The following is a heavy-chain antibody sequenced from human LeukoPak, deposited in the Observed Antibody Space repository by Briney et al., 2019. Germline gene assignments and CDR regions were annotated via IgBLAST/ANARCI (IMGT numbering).Heavy chain of an antibody. CDR2: IIPIFGTA. CDR1: GGTFSSYA. CDR3: ARCPYDSSGYRMFDP. D-gene: IGHD3-22*01. Sequence: SVKGSCKASGGTFSSYAISWVRQAPGQGLEWMGGIIPIFGTANYAQKFQGRVTITTDESTSTAYMELSSLRSEDTAVYYCARCPYDSSGYRMFDPWGQGTLVTVSS. V-gene: IGHV1-69*05. J-gene: IGHJ5*02.